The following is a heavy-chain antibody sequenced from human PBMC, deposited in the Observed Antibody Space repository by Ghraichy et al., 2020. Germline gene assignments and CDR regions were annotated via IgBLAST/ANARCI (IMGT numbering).Heavy chain of an antibody. CDR3: ARAGYYRFAY. Sequence: GGSLRLSCAASGFTFSNYWVHWVRQAPGKGLEWVSRINSDGSSTNYADSVKGRFTIFRDNAKNTLYLQMNSLRAEDSAVYYCARAGYYRFAYWGPGALVTFSS. V-gene: IGHV3-74*01. CDR1: GFTFSNYW. J-gene: IGHJ4*02. D-gene: IGHD2-21*01. CDR2: INSDGSST.